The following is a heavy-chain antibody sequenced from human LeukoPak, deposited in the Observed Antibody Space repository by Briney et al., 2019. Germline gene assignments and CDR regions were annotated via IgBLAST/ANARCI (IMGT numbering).Heavy chain of an antibody. V-gene: IGHV4-30-2*01. CDR2: IYHSGST. CDR3: LTNYYDSSGSPAAFDI. CDR1: GGSISSGGYY. D-gene: IGHD3-22*01. Sequence: SETLSLTCTVSGGSISSGGYYWSWIRQPPGKGLEWIGYIYHSGSTYYNPSLKSRVTISVDTSKNQFSLKLSSVTAADTAVYYCLTNYYDSSGSPAAFDIWGQGTMVTVSS. J-gene: IGHJ3*02.